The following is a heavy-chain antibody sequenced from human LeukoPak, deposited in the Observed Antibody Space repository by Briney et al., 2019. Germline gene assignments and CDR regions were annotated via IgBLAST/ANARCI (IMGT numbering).Heavy chain of an antibody. CDR3: AKDNYYDSSAFVDY. CDR2: MSNDGNNK. Sequence: QPGGSLRLSCAASGFTFSSYGMHWVRQAPGKGLEWVAAMSNDGNNKYYADSVKGRFTISRDNSKNTLYLQMNSLRAEDTAVYYCAKDNYYDSSAFVDYWGQGTLVTVSS. V-gene: IGHV3-30*18. D-gene: IGHD3-22*01. CDR1: GFTFSSYG. J-gene: IGHJ4*02.